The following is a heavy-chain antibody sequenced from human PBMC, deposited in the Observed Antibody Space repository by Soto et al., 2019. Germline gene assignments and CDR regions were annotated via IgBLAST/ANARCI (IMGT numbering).Heavy chain of an antibody. CDR3: ARGRVTMVRGVISYYYYYYGMDV. D-gene: IGHD3-10*01. Sequence: SETLSLTCAVYGGSFSGYYWSWIRQPPGKGLEWIGEINHSGSTNYNPSLKSRVTISVDTSKNQFSLKLSSVTAADTAVYYCARGRVTMVRGVISYYYYYYGMDVWGQGTTVTVSS. CDR1: GGSFSGYY. J-gene: IGHJ6*02. CDR2: INHSGST. V-gene: IGHV4-34*01.